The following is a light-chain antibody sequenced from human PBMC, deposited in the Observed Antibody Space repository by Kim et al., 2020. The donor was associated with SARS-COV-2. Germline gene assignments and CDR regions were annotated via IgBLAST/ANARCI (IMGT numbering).Light chain of an antibody. CDR1: QSVSIN. CDR2: DAS. V-gene: IGKV3-15*01. CDR3: QQYNNWPLT. Sequence: EIVMTQSPGTLSVSPGQRATLSCRASQSVSINLAWYQQKPGQAPRLLIYDASTRATDIPATFSGSGSGTEFTLTISSLQSEDFAVYYCQQYNNWPLTFGGGTKVDIK. J-gene: IGKJ4*01.